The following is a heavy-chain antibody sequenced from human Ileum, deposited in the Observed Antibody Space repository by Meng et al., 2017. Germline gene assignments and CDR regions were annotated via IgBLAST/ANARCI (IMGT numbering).Heavy chain of an antibody. V-gene: IGHV3-23*01. J-gene: IGHJ4*02. CDR3: AKDSRAPGYGSGSYYNKAFDY. D-gene: IGHD3-10*01. Sequence: GESLKISCAASGFTFSSYAMSWVRQAPGKGLEWVSAISGSGGSTYYADSVKGRFTISRDNSKNTLYLQMNSLRAEDTAVYYCAKDSRAPGYGSGSYYNKAFDYWGQGTLVTVSS. CDR2: ISGSGGST. CDR1: GFTFSSYA.